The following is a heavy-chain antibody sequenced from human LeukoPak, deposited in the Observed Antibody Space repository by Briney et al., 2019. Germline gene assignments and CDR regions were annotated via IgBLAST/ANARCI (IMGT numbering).Heavy chain of an antibody. D-gene: IGHD5-18*01. CDR1: GGSISSGGYS. CDR2: IYHSGST. V-gene: IGHV4-30-2*01. Sequence: SETLSLTCAVSGGSISSGGYSWSWIRQPPGKGLEWIGYIYHSGSTYYNPSLKSRVTISVDRSKNQFSLKLSSVTAADTAVYYCARGGGRYSYGPFDYWGQGTLVTVSS. J-gene: IGHJ4*02. CDR3: ARGGGRYSYGPFDY.